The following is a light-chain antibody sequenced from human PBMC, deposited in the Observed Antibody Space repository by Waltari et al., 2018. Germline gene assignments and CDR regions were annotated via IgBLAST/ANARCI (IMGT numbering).Light chain of an antibody. CDR2: EVS. J-gene: IGLJ1*01. CDR1: HSDVGAYDF. V-gene: IGLV2-14*01. CDR3: SSYTTSSAPGV. Sequence: QSALTQPASVSGSPGQLSTIPRPGTHSDVGAYDFVSWYPQHPGQALHLIIYEVSNRPAGISNRFSASKSGNTASLTISGLQAEDEADYYCSSYTTSSAPGVFGTGTRVTVL.